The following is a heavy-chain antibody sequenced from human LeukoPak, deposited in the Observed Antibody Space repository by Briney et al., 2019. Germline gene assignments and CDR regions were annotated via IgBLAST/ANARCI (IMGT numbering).Heavy chain of an antibody. CDR2: ISSSSSYI. J-gene: IGHJ5*02. D-gene: IGHD6-6*01. CDR1: GFTFSSYS. Sequence: PGGSLRLSCAASGFTFSSYSMNWVRQAPGKGLEWVSSISSSSSYIYYADSVKGRFTISRDNAKNSLYLQMNSLRAEDTAVYYCARDPRQQIVQSGWFDPWGQGTLVTVSS. CDR3: ARDPRQQIVQSGWFDP. V-gene: IGHV3-21*01.